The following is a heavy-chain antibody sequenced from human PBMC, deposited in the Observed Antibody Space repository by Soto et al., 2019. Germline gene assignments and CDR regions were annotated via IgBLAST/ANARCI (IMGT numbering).Heavy chain of an antibody. CDR2: IYYSGST. CDR3: ARYRLSTAMVKYYYGMDV. V-gene: IGHV4-31*03. Sequence: SETLSLTCTVSGGSISSGGYYWSWIRQHPGKGLEWIGYIYYSGSTYYNPSLKSRVTISVDTSKNQFSLKLSSVTAADTAVYYCARYRLSTAMVKYYYGMDVWGQGTTVTVSS. CDR1: GGSISSGGYY. J-gene: IGHJ6*02. D-gene: IGHD5-18*01.